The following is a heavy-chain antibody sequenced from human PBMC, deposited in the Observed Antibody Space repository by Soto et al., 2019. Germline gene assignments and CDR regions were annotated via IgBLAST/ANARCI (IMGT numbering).Heavy chain of an antibody. V-gene: IGHV1-8*01. CDR1: GYTFTSYD. CDR3: ASGYSSSYLLEY. CDR2: MNPNSGNT. D-gene: IGHD6-6*01. J-gene: IGHJ4*02. Sequence: EASVKVFCKASGYTFTSYDINWVRQATGQGLEWMGWMNPNSGNTGYAQKFQGRVTMTRNTSISTAYMELSSLRSEDTAVYYCASGYSSSYLLEYWGQGTLVTVSS.